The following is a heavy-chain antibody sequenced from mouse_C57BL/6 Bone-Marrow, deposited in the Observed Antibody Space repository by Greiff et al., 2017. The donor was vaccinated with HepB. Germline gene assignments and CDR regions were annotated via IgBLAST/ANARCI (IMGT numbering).Heavy chain of an antibody. CDR1: GFTFSDYG. CDR2: ISSGSSTI. Sequence: EVKLMESGGGLVKPGGSLKLSCAASGFTFSDYGMHWVRQAPEKGLEWVAYISSGSSTIYYADTVKGRFTISRDNAKNTLFLQMTSLRSEDTAMYYCARDGYYLDYWGQGTTLTVSS. V-gene: IGHV5-17*01. D-gene: IGHD2-3*01. J-gene: IGHJ2*01. CDR3: ARDGYYLDY.